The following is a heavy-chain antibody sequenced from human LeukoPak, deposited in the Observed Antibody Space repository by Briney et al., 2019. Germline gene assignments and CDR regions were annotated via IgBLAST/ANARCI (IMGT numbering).Heavy chain of an antibody. CDR2: INHSGST. Sequence: PSETLSLTCAVYGGSFSGYYWSWIRQPPGKGLEWNGEINHSGSTNYNPSLKSRVTISVDTSKNQFSLKLSSVTAADTAVYYCARRGVQGSSWSKPHQRGLGRFDPWGQGTLVTVSS. J-gene: IGHJ5*02. CDR1: GGSFSGYY. CDR3: ARRGVQGSSWSKPHQRGLGRFDP. D-gene: IGHD6-13*01. V-gene: IGHV4-34*01.